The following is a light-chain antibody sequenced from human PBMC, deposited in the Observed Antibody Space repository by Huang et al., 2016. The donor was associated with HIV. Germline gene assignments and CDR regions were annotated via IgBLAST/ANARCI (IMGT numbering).Light chain of an antibody. CDR2: GTS. CDR3: HQYNNWYPYT. Sequence: EVVMTQSPATLSVSPGERVTLSCRASQSVSSNLAWYQQKPGQPPRHLIYGTSTRATGIPARFSGSGSGTEFTLTISSLQSEDFAVYYCHQYNNWYPYTFGQGTKLEIK. V-gene: IGKV3-15*01. J-gene: IGKJ2*01. CDR1: QSVSSN.